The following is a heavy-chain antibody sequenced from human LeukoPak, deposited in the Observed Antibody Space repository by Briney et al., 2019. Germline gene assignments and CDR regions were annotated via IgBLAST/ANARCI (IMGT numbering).Heavy chain of an antibody. D-gene: IGHD3-22*01. CDR1: GYSISSGYY. Sequence: SETLSLTCSVSGYSISSGYYWGWIRQPPEQGLEWLGSTHHGGNTYDNPSLKSRVTISLDTSKNHFSLRLTSVTAADTAVYYCARTLSSGYPDYFYYMDVWGKGTTVTISS. V-gene: IGHV4-38-2*01. CDR3: ARTLSSGYPDYFYYMDV. J-gene: IGHJ6*03. CDR2: THHGGNT.